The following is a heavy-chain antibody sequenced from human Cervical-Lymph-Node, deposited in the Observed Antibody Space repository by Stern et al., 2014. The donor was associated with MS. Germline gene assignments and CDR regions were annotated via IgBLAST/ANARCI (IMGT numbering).Heavy chain of an antibody. V-gene: IGHV5-51*03. CDR1: GYIFTNYW. CDR2: IYPGDSET. D-gene: IGHD2-15*01. CDR3: ARTKEYCSGGTCYSRYYYYGMDV. Sequence: VQLVQSGAEVKKPGESLKISCKGSGYIFTNYWIGWVRQKPGKGLEWMGIIYPGDSETSYRPSFERHGTLSEDRATTTAYLQWSSLKASDTAMYYCARTKEYCSGGTCYSRYYYYGMDVWGQGTTVTVSS. J-gene: IGHJ6*02.